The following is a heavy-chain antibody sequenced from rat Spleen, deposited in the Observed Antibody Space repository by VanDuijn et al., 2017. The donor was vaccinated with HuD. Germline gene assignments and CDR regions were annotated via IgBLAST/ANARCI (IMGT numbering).Heavy chain of an antibody. V-gene: IGHV5-29*01. CDR2: ITYDGSGT. CDR1: GFTFSDFY. CDR3: ARRHYGYTDYFDY. J-gene: IGHJ2*01. D-gene: IGHD1-11*01. Sequence: EVQLVESDGGLVQSGRSLKLSCAASGFTFSDFYMAWVRQAPTKGLEWVATITYDGSGTYYRDSVKGRFTISRDIAKSTLYLQMDSLGSEDTATYYCARRHYGYTDYFDYWGQGVMVTVSS.